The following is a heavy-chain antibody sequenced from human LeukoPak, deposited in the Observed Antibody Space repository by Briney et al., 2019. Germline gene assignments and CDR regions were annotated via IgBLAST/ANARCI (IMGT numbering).Heavy chain of an antibody. CDR2: IIPIFGTA. J-gene: IGHJ1*01. Sequence: ASVKVSCKASGGTFSSYAISWVRQAPGQGLEWMGGIIPIFGTANYAQKFQGRVTITADESTSTAYMELSSLRSEDTAVYCCARASGPYSGSYHAEYFQHWGQGTLVTVSS. CDR1: GGTFSSYA. D-gene: IGHD1-26*01. V-gene: IGHV1-69*01. CDR3: ARASGPYSGSYHAEYFQH.